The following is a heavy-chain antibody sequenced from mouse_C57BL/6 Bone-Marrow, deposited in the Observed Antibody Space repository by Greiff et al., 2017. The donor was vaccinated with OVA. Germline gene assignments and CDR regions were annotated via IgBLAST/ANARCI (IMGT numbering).Heavy chain of an antibody. J-gene: IGHJ4*01. CDR2: INPRSGNT. CDR1: GYTFTSYG. CDR3: AREGYCYAMDY. Sequence: QVQLQQSGAELVRPGASVKLSCKASGYTFTSYGISWVKQSTGQGLEWIGEINPRSGNTYSTEKFKGKVTLTADKSSSTAYMELRSLTSEDSAVYFCAREGYCYAMDYGGRGTSVTVSA. V-gene: IGHV1-81*01. D-gene: IGHD2-3*01.